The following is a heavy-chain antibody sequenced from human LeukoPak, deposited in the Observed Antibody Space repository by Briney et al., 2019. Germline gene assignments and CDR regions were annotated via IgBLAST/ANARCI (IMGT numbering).Heavy chain of an antibody. J-gene: IGHJ4*02. CDR2: IRYDGSNK. D-gene: IGHD6-13*01. V-gene: IGHV3-30*02. CDR1: GFTFSSYG. Sequence: PGGSLRLSCAASGFTFSSYGMHWVRQAPGKGLEWVAFIRYDGSNKYYADSVKGRFTISRDNSKNTLYLQMNSLRAEDTAVYYCAKPAPEKYSSSNVYDYWGQGTLVTVSS. CDR3: AKPAPEKYSSSNVYDY.